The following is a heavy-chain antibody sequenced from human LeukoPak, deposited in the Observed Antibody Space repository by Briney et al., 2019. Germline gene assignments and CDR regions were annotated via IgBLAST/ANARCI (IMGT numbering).Heavy chain of an antibody. V-gene: IGHV4-59*01. Sequence: PSETLSLTCTVSGGSITNYYWSWLRQPPGKGLDWIAFISDSGSTYYNPSLKSRVTISLDTSKKQFSLKLTSVTAADTAVYYCARDFGPSRGFDYWGQGTLVTVSS. J-gene: IGHJ4*02. CDR3: ARDFGPSRGFDY. CDR1: GGSITNYY. D-gene: IGHD3-10*01. CDR2: ISDSGST.